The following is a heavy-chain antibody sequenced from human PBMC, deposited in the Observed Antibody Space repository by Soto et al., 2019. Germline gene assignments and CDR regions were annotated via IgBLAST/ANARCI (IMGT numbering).Heavy chain of an antibody. CDR2: IIPIFGTA. CDR1: GGTFSSYA. J-gene: IGHJ6*02. Sequence: GASVKVSCKASGGTFSSYAISWVRQAPGQGLEWMGGIIPIFGTANYAQKFQGRVTITADKSTSTAYMELSSLRSEDTAVYYCARGAAGGRPGLVYYGMDVWGQGTTVTVSS. V-gene: IGHV1-69*06. D-gene: IGHD3-16*01. CDR3: ARGAAGGRPGLVYYGMDV.